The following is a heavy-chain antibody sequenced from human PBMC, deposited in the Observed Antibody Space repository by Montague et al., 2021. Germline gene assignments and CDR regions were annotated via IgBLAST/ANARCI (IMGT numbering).Heavy chain of an antibody. J-gene: IGHJ5*02. CDR1: GGSISTYH. Sequence: SETLSLTCTVSGGSISTYHWIWLRQPPGKGLEWIGETHYNGNTNYNYTPSLQSRVTISVDKSNNQFSLKLGSVTAADAAVYYCARDRENTYGRVFHPWGQGTLVTASS. CDR3: ARDRENTYGRVFHP. V-gene: IGHV4-59*12. D-gene: IGHD3-10*01. CDR2: THYNGNT.